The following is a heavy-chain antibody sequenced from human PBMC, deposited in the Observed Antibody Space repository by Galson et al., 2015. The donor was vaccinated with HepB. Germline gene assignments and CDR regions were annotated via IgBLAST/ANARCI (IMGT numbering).Heavy chain of an antibody. J-gene: IGHJ6*02. CDR2: INTNTGNP. D-gene: IGHD2-2*01. Sequence: SVKVSCKASGYTFTSYAMNWVRQAPGQGLEWMGWINTNTGNPTYAQGFTGRFVFSLDTSVSTAYLQISSLKAEDTAVHYCARVVVVVPAAMGVVDYGMDVWGQGTTVTVSS. CDR1: GYTFTSYA. V-gene: IGHV7-4-1*02. CDR3: ARVVVVVPAAMGVVDYGMDV.